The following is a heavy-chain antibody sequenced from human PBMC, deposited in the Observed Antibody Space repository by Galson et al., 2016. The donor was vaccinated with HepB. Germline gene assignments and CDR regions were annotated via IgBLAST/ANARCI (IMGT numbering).Heavy chain of an antibody. V-gene: IGHV3-23*01. J-gene: IGHJ3*02. CDR1: GFTFSSFA. D-gene: IGHD4-17*01. Sequence: SLRLSCAASGFTFSSFAMSWVRQAPGKGLEWVSTISGSGGDTYYVDSVKGRFTISRDNSKNIVYLQMKNLRAEDTAIYFCAKSGDDNGDPNDAFDIWGQGTLITVSS. CDR2: ISGSGGDT. CDR3: AKSGDDNGDPNDAFDI.